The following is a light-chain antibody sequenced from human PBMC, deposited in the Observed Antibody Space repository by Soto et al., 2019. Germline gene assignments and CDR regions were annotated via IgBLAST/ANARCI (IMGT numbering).Light chain of an antibody. CDR2: KAS. V-gene: IGKV1-5*03. CDR3: QQYGANSPWT. Sequence: DIQVTQSPSTLSAPVGDRVTINCRASQNINDWLAWYQQKSGKAPKVLIYKASSLGSGVPSRFSGSGSGTECTLTISSLQTEDFATYYCQQYGANSPWTFGQGTKVEIK. J-gene: IGKJ1*01. CDR1: QNINDW.